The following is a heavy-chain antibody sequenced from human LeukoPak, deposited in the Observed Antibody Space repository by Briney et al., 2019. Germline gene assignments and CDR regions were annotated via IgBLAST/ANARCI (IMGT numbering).Heavy chain of an antibody. V-gene: IGHV3-33*01. CDR2: IWYDGSNK. Sequence: GRSLRLSCAAFGFTFGSYGMHWARQAPGKGLEWVAVIWYDGSNKYYADSVKGRFTISRDNSKNTLYLQMNSLRAEDTAVYYCARSIAAARTYYFDYWGQGTLVTVSS. CDR3: ARSIAAARTYYFDY. CDR1: GFTFGSYG. D-gene: IGHD6-13*01. J-gene: IGHJ4*02.